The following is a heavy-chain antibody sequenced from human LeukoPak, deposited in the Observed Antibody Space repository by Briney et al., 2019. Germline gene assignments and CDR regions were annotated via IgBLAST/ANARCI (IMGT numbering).Heavy chain of an antibody. D-gene: IGHD6-19*01. J-gene: IGHJ4*02. CDR3: ARRDISSGWSFDY. CDR2: IHTSGST. CDR1: GGSISNYH. Sequence: PSETLSLTCTVSGGSISNYHWSWIRQPPGKGPEWISQIHTSGSTNYNPPLKSRVTMSIDTPENQLSLTIRSVTAADTAVYYCARRDISSGWSFDYWRQGILVTVSS. V-gene: IGHV4-4*07.